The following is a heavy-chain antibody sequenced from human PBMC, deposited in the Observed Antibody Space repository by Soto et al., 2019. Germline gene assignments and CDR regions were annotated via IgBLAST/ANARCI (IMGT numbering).Heavy chain of an antibody. Sequence: ASVKVSCKASGYTFTSYGISWVRQAPGQGLEWMGWISAYNGNTNYAQKLQGRVTMTTDTSTSTAYMELRSLRSDDTAVYYCARDPSDILTGYHPLYYYYGMDVWGQGTTATVSS. J-gene: IGHJ6*02. V-gene: IGHV1-18*01. CDR3: ARDPSDILTGYHPLYYYYGMDV. CDR1: GYTFTSYG. CDR2: ISAYNGNT. D-gene: IGHD3-9*01.